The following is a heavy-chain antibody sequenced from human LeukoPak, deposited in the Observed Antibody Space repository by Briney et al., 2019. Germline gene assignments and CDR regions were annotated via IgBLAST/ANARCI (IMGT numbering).Heavy chain of an antibody. J-gene: IGHJ4*02. CDR2: MYSVGST. CDR3: ADYGVSGVRNNFY. V-gene: IGHV3-53*01. Sequence: PGGSLRLSCAASGFTISANFMSWVRQAPGKGLEWVSVMYSVGSTFYADSVKGRFTISRDNSRNTVYLQMTSLRADDTAVYYCADYGVSGVRNNFYWGQGTLVTVSS. D-gene: IGHD3-3*01. CDR1: GFTISANF.